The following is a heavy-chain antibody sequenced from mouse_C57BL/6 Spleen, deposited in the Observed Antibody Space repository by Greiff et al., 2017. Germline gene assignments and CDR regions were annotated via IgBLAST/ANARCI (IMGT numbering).Heavy chain of an antibody. CDR2: IYPRSGNT. CDR1: GYTFTSYG. J-gene: IGHJ4*01. Sequence: QVQLKESGAELARPGASVKLSCKASGYTFTSYGISWVKQRTGQGLEWIGEIYPRSGNTYYNEKFKGKATLTADKSSSTAYMELRSLTSEDSAVYFCARSVLSNYEDAMDYWGQGTSVTVSS. V-gene: IGHV1-81*01. CDR3: ARSVLSNYEDAMDY. D-gene: IGHD2-5*01.